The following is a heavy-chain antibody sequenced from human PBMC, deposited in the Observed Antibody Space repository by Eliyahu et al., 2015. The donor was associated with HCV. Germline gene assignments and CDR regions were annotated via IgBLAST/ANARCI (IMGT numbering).Heavy chain of an antibody. Sequence: QVQLVQSGAEVKKPGSSVKVSCKASGGTFSSYAISWVRQAPGQGLEWMGRIIPILGIANYAQKFQGRVTITADKSTSTAYMELSSLRSEDTAVYYCAREPTDIVVVPARDYYYYGMDVWGQGTTVTVSS. J-gene: IGHJ6*02. CDR2: IIPILGIA. CDR1: GGTFSSYA. CDR3: AREPTDIVVVPARDYYYYGMDV. V-gene: IGHV1-69*04. D-gene: IGHD2-2*01.